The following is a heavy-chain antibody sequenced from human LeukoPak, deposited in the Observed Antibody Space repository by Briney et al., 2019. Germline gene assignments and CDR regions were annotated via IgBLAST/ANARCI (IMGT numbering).Heavy chain of an antibody. J-gene: IGHJ4*02. CDR3: ARGAYSFDY. CDR1: GFTFSSYG. Sequence: PGGSLRLSCTASGFTFSSYGMHWVRQAPGKGLEWVTFIYNDGSQEYYADSVKGRFSISRDNSKNTLYLQMNSLRDEDTAIYYCARGAYSFDYWGQGTLVTVSS. CDR2: IYNDGSQE. V-gene: IGHV3-33*01.